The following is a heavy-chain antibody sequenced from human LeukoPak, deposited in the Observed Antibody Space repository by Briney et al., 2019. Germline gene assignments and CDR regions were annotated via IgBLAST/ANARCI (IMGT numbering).Heavy chain of an antibody. CDR3: AKKWDSIPAPLGEYDAFNI. J-gene: IGHJ3*02. CDR1: GFTFSSYG. D-gene: IGHD1-26*01. V-gene: IGHV3-33*06. Sequence: QPGGSLRLSCAASGFTFSSYGMHWVRQAPGKGLEWVAVIWYDGSNKYYADSVKGRFTISRDNSKNTLYLQMNSLIGEDSAVYYCAKKWDSIPAPLGEYDAFNIWGQGTMVTVSS. CDR2: IWYDGSNK.